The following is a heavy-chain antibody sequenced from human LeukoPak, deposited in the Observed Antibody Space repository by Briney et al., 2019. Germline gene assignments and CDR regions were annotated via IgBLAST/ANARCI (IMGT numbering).Heavy chain of an antibody. Sequence: PSETLSLTCTVSGGSISRYYWSWIRQPPGKGLEWIGYIFQGHYTNYNPSLKSRVTMSEDTSKNQFSLKVRSVTAADTAVYYRARLRDSNPHFDYWGQGTLVTVSS. V-gene: IGHV4-59*01. D-gene: IGHD4-11*01. J-gene: IGHJ4*02. CDR3: ARLRDSNPHFDY. CDR1: GGSISRYY. CDR2: IFQGHYT.